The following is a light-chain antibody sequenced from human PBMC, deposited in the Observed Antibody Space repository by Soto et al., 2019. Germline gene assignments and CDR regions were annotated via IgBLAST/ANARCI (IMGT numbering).Light chain of an antibody. CDR1: QSVSSY. J-gene: IGKJ5*01. V-gene: IGKV3-11*01. Sequence: EIVWTQSPATLSLSPGERATLSCRASQSVSSYLAWYQQKPGQAPRLLIYDASNRATGIPVRFSGSGSGTDFTLTISSLEPEDFAVYYCQQRSNWPPITFGHGTRLEIK. CDR3: QQRSNWPPIT. CDR2: DAS.